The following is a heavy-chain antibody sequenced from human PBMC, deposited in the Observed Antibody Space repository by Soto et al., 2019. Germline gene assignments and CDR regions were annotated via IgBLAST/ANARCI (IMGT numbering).Heavy chain of an antibody. V-gene: IGHV5-51*01. Sequence: GESLKIACKGSGYNFAGYWIAWVRQMPGKGLELMGIIYPSDSDTRYRPSFQGQVTISADKSISSAYLQWSSLRASDTAMYYCARGGVSTRTFDYWGQGTPVTVSS. CDR1: GYNFAGYW. J-gene: IGHJ4*02. D-gene: IGHD3-3*01. CDR2: IYPSDSDT. CDR3: ARGGVSTRTFDY.